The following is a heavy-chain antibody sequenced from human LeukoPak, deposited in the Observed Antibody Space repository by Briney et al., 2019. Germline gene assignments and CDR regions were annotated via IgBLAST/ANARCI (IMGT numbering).Heavy chain of an antibody. J-gene: IGHJ5*02. CDR2: IYPSESDT. CDR3: ARPSNSGYDH. D-gene: IGHD5-12*01. V-gene: IGHV5-51*01. Sequence: GESLKISCKASGYTFSTNWIGWVRQMPGKGLEWMGIIYPSESDTRYSPSFQGQVTISADKSISTTYLQWSSLKASDTAMYYCARPSNSGYDHWGQGALVTVSS. CDR1: GYTFSTNW.